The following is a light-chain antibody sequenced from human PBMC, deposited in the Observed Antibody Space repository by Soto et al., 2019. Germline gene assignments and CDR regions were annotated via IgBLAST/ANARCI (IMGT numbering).Light chain of an antibody. CDR3: QQYNDWPRT. V-gene: IGKV3-15*01. CDR2: GAS. CDR1: QSVSNN. J-gene: IGKJ1*01. Sequence: EIVMTQSPDTLSVSPGERATLSCRASQSVSNNLAWYQQEPGQAPRLLIYGASTRATGIPARFSGSGSGTEFTLTISSLQSEDFAVYYCQQYNDWPRTFGQGTKLEI.